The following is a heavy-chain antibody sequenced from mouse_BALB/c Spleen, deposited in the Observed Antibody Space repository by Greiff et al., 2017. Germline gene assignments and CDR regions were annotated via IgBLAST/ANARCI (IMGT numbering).Heavy chain of an antibody. Sequence: QVQLKQSGAGLVKPGASVKLSCKASGYTFTEYIIHWVKQRSGQGLEWIGWFYPGSGSIKYNEKFKDKATLTADKSSSTVYMELSRLTSEDSAVYFCARHEGDYYGSSYTSYAMDYWGQGTSVTVSS. D-gene: IGHD1-1*01. V-gene: IGHV1-62-2*01. J-gene: IGHJ4*01. CDR2: FYPGSGSI. CDR3: ARHEGDYYGSSYTSYAMDY. CDR1: GYTFTEYI.